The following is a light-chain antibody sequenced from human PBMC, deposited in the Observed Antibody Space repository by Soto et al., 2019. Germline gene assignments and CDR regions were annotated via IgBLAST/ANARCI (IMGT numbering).Light chain of an antibody. J-gene: IGLJ1*01. V-gene: IGLV1-40*01. CDR2: NNL. CDR1: SSNFGAGYE. Sequence: QSILTQPPSVSGATGQRVTISSTGSSSNFGAGYEVHWYKQLPGAAPTLVIFNNLNRPSGVPERFSGSKSGTSASLVISGLQAEDEADYYCQSFDSSLRAYVFGSGTKVTVL. CDR3: QSFDSSLRAYV.